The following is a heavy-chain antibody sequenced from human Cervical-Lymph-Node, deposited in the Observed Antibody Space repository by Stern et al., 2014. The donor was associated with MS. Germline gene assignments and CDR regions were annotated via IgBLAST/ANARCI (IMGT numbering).Heavy chain of an antibody. V-gene: IGHV3-13*05. D-gene: IGHD4-23*01. CDR3: ARGVDYGGNYFDF. CDR2: VGPAGDP. CDR1: GFTFSNYD. J-gene: IGHJ4*02. Sequence: EVQLEESGGGLVQPGGSLRLSCAASGFTFSNYDIHWVRQGAGKRLEWVSAVGPAGDPYYPGSVKGRFTISRDTDKNSVSLQMNNLRAGDTAVYYCARGVDYGGNYFDFWGQGILVTVSS.